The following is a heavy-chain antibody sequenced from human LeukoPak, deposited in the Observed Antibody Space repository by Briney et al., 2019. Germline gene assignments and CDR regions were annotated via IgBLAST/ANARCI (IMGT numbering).Heavy chain of an antibody. CDR1: GFTFDDYA. Sequence: GRSLRLSCAASGFTFDDYAMHWVRQAPGKGLEWVSGISWNSGRIGYVDCVKSRFTISRDNAKNSLYLQMNSLRAEDTALYYCAKAFPVDTAAFDIWGQGTMVTVSS. V-gene: IGHV3-9*01. D-gene: IGHD5-18*01. CDR2: ISWNSGRI. CDR3: AKAFPVDTAAFDI. J-gene: IGHJ3*02.